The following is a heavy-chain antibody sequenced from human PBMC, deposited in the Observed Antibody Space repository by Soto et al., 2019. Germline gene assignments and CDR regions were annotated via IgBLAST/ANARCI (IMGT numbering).Heavy chain of an antibody. Sequence: PSETLSLTCTVSGGSISSYYWSWIRQPAGKGLEWIGRIYTSGSTNYNPSLKSRVTMSVGTSKNQFSLKLSSVTAADTAVYYCARDYCSSTSCYRGYYYYGMDVWGQGTTVTVSS. CDR2: IYTSGST. D-gene: IGHD2-2*02. V-gene: IGHV4-4*07. J-gene: IGHJ6*02. CDR3: ARDYCSSTSCYRGYYYYGMDV. CDR1: GGSISSYY.